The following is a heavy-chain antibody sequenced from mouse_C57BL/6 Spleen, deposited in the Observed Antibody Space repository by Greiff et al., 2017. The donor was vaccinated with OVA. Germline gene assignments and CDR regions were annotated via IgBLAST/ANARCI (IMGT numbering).Heavy chain of an antibody. V-gene: IGHV1-18*01. CDR3: ARGDTTVVDNWYFDV. CDR2: INPNNGGT. D-gene: IGHD1-1*01. CDR1: GYTFTDYN. J-gene: IGHJ1*03. Sequence: VQLQQSGPELVKPGASVKIPCKASGYTFTDYNMDWVKQSHGKSLEWIGDINPNNGGTNYNQKFKGKATLTVDKSSSTAYMELRSLTSDNTAVYYCARGDTTVVDNWYFDVWGTGTTVTVSS.